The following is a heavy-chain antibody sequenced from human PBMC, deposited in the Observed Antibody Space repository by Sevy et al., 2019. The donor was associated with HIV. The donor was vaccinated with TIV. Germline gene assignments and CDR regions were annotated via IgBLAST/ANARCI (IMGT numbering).Heavy chain of an antibody. CDR1: GFTFSTYW. CDR2: INQDGSKK. CDR3: ARKVGDM. V-gene: IGHV3-7*01. Sequence: GGSLRLSCAASGFTFSTYWMTWVRQAPGKGLEWVANINQDGSKKYFVDSVKGRFTISRDNAKNSLYLQMDNLRAEDTAVYYCARKVGDMWGQGTMVTVSS. J-gene: IGHJ3*01. D-gene: IGHD1-26*01.